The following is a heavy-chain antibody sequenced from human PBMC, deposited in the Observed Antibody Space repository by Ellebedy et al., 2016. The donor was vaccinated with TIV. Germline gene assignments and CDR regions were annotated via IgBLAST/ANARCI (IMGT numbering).Heavy chain of an antibody. D-gene: IGHD3-16*02. J-gene: IGHJ4*02. CDR2: VVPIFGTA. CDR1: GGTFSSYA. Sequence: AASVKVSCKASGGTFSSYAISWVRQAPGQGLEWLGGVVPIFGTADYAQKFQDRVTITADKFTSTAYLELRRLRPEDSAVYFCASPRPRGGSYHKYLDNWGQGTLVTVSS. CDR3: ASPRPRGGSYHKYLDN. V-gene: IGHV1-69*06.